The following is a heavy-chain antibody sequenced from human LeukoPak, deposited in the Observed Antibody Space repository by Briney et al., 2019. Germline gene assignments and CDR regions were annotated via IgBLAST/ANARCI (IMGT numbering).Heavy chain of an antibody. CDR3: ANRGRVAAPISVLFDY. CDR2: ISGSGGST. V-gene: IGHV3-23*01. D-gene: IGHD3-16*01. CDR1: GFTFGSYA. J-gene: IGHJ4*02. Sequence: PGGSLRLSCAASGFTFGSYAMSWVRQAPGKGLEWVSAISGSGGSTYYADSVKGRFTISRDNSKNTLYLQMNSLRAEDTAVYYCANRGRVAAPISVLFDYWGQGTLVTVSS.